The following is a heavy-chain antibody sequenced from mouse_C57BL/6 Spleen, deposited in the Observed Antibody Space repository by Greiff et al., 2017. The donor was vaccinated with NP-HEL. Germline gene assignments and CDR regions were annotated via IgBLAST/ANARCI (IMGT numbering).Heavy chain of an antibody. CDR1: GYTFTDYY. CDR2: INPNNGGT. V-gene: IGHV1-26*01. CDR3: ATGSSYDY. J-gene: IGHJ2*01. Sequence: EVKLQQSGPELVKPGASVKISCKASGYTFTDYYMNWVKQSHGKSLEWIGDINPNNGGTSYNQKFKGKATLTVDKSSSTAYMELRSLTSEDSAVYYCATGSSYDYWGQGTTLTVSS. D-gene: IGHD1-1*01.